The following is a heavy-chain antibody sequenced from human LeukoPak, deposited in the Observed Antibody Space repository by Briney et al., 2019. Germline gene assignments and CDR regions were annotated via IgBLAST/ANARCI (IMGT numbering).Heavy chain of an antibody. D-gene: IGHD3-9*01. CDR2: INHSGST. V-gene: IGHV4-34*01. CDR3: ARGLVGDILTGYYLDY. CDR1: GGSFSGYY. Sequence: SETLPLTCAVYGGSFSGYYWSWIRQPPGKGLEWIGEINHSGSTNYNPSLKSRVTISVDTSKNQFSLKLSSVTAADTAVYYCARGLVGDILTGYYLDYWGQGTLVTVSS. J-gene: IGHJ4*02.